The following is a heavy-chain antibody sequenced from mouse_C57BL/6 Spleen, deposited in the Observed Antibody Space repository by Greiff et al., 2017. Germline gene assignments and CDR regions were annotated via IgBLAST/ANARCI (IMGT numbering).Heavy chain of an antibody. CDR3: ARSEGGRRGDALDY. J-gene: IGHJ2*01. Sequence: VQLQQSGAELARPGASVKLSCKASGYTFTSYGIRWVKQRTGQGLEWIGEIYPRSGNTYYNEKFKGKATLTADKSSSPAYMELRSLTSYDAAVYFCARSEGGRRGDALDYWGQGTTLTVSS. D-gene: IGHD3-3*01. CDR1: GYTFTSYG. V-gene: IGHV1-81*01. CDR2: IYPRSGNT.